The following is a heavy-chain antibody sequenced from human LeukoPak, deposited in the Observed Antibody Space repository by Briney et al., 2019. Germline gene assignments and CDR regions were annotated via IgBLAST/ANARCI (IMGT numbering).Heavy chain of an antibody. CDR1: GFTFSDYY. Sequence: GGSLRLSCAASGFTFSDYYMSWIRQAPGKGLEWVSYISSSGSTIYYADSVKGRFTISRDNAKNSLYLQMNSLRAEDTAVYYCAREEGAADCYYYIGVWGKGTTVTVSS. D-gene: IGHD1-26*01. V-gene: IGHV3-11*01. CDR3: AREEGAADCYYYIGV. CDR2: ISSSGSTI. J-gene: IGHJ6*03.